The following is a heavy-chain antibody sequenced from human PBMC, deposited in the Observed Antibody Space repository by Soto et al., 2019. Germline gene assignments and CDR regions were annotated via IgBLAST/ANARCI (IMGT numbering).Heavy chain of an antibody. J-gene: IGHJ5*02. Sequence: SETLSLTCTVSGGSISSSSYYWGWIRQPPGKGLEWIGSIYYSGRAYYNPSLKSRVTISVDTSKNQFSLKLSSVTAADTAVYYCARLVRFLEWLLHNYNWFDPWGQGTLVTVSS. CDR1: GGSISSSSYY. D-gene: IGHD3-3*01. CDR3: ARLVRFLEWLLHNYNWFDP. CDR2: IYYSGRA. V-gene: IGHV4-39*01.